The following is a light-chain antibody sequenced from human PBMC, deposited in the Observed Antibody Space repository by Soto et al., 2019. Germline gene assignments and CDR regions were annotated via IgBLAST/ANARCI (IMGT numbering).Light chain of an antibody. CDR2: GAS. CDR3: QQYNNWHPMYT. J-gene: IGKJ2*01. V-gene: IGKV3-15*01. CDR1: QSVSSN. Sequence: EIVMTQSPATLSVSPEERATLSCRASQSVSSNLAWYQQKPGQAPRLLIYGASTRATGIPARFSGSGSGTEFTLTISSLQSEDFAAYYCQQYNNWHPMYTFGQGTKLEIK.